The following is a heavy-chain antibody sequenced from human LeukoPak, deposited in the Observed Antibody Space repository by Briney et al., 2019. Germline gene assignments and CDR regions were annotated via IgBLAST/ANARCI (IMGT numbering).Heavy chain of an antibody. CDR2: VYDSGSA. D-gene: IGHD2-21*02. CDR3: ARASCGGNCYSWKRDYYYGMDV. Sequence: SETLSLTCSVSGGSISRYFWSWIRRPPGKGLEWIGDVYDSGSANYNPSLNSRVTISLDSSKNQFSLKVSSVTAADTAVYYCARASCGGNCYSWKRDYYYGMDVWGQGTTVTVSS. CDR1: GGSISRYF. V-gene: IGHV4-59*01. J-gene: IGHJ6*02.